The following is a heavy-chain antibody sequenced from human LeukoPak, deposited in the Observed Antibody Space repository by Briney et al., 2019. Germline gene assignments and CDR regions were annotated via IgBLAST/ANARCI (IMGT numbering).Heavy chain of an antibody. CDR1: GFTFSDYY. CDR3: ARDDSSWSEGKFDY. V-gene: IGHV3-11*01. CDR2: ISSSGSTI. D-gene: IGHD6-13*01. Sequence: GGSLRLSCAASGFTFSDYYMSWLRQAAGKGLEWVSYISSSGSTIYYADSVKGRFTISRDNAKNSLYLQMNSLRAEDTAVYYCARDDSSWSEGKFDYWAREPWSPSPQ. J-gene: IGHJ4*02.